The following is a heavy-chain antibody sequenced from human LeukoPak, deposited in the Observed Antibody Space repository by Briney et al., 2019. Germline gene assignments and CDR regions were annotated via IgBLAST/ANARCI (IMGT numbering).Heavy chain of an antibody. D-gene: IGHD3-10*01. Sequence: GASVKVSCKASGYTFTGYYMHWVRQAPGQGLEWMGWINPNSGNTGYAQKFQGRVTMTRNTSISTAYMELSSLRSEDTAVYYCARGRTLVLLWFGELGVTSNGDAFDIWGQGTMVTVSS. CDR1: GYTFTGYY. CDR3: ARGRTLVLLWFGELGVTSNGDAFDI. CDR2: INPNSGNT. J-gene: IGHJ3*02. V-gene: IGHV1-8*02.